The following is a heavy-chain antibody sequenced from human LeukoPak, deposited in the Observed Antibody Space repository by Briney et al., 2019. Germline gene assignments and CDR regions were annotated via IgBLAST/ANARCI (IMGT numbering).Heavy chain of an antibody. CDR3: EKDRYYYDSSGYYLVFDY. V-gene: IGHV3-21*04. J-gene: IGHJ4*02. D-gene: IGHD3-22*01. CDR1: GFTFSSYS. Sequence: GGSLRLSCAASGFTFSSYSMNWVRQSPGKGLEWVSSISSSSSYIYYADSVKGRFNISRDSSKNTLYLKMNSLRAEDTGVYYCEKDRYYYDSSGYYLVFDYWGQATLVTVCS. CDR2: ISSSSSYI.